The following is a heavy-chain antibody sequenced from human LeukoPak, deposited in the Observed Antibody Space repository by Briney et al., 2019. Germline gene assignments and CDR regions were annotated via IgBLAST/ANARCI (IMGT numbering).Heavy chain of an antibody. CDR3: ANLDDILGYCSSTSCPPLDY. CDR2: ISAYNGNT. V-gene: IGHV1-18*01. D-gene: IGHD2-2*01. J-gene: IGHJ4*02. CDR1: GYTFTSYG. Sequence: ASVKVSCKASGYTFTSYGISWVRQAPGQGLEWVGWISAYNGNTNYAQKLQGRVTMTTDTSTTTAYMELRSLRSDDTAVYYCANLDDILGYCSSTSCPPLDYWGQGTLVTVSS.